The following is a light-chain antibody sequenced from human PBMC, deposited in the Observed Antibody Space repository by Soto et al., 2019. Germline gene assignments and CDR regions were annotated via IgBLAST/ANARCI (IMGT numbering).Light chain of an antibody. V-gene: IGKV3-20*01. Sequence: EIVMTQSPATLSLSPGERATLSCRASQSVSSSYLAWYQQKPGQAPRLLIYGASSRATGIPDRFSGSGSGTDFTLTISRLEPEDFEVYYCQQYGSSSWTFGQGTKVDIK. CDR2: GAS. J-gene: IGKJ1*01. CDR1: QSVSSSY. CDR3: QQYGSSSWT.